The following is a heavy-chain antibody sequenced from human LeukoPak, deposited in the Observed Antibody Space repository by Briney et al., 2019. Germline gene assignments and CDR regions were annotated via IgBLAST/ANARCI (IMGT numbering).Heavy chain of an antibody. D-gene: IGHD2-8*01. CDR3: ARGGWTSWDIVLMVYYPPLDY. Sequence: GASVKVSCKASGYTFTSYGISWVRQAPGQGLEWMGWIGAYNGNTGYAQKFQGRVTITRNTSISTAYMELSSLRSEDTAVYYCARGGWTSWDIVLMVYYPPLDYWGQGTLVTVSS. J-gene: IGHJ4*02. V-gene: IGHV1-8*03. CDR2: IGAYNGNT. CDR1: GYTFTSYG.